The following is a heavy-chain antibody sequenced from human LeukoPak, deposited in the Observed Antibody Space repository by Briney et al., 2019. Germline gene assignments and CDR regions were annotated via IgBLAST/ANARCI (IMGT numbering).Heavy chain of an antibody. D-gene: IGHD3-9*01. CDR2: ISSSSSYI. CDR3: ARDVLRYFDWLRGEYYFDY. Sequence: TGGSLRLSCAASGFTFSSYSMNWVRQAPGKGLEWVSSISSSSSYIYYADSVKGRFTISRDNAKNSLYLQMNSLRAEDTAVYYCARDVLRYFDWLRGEYYFDYWGQGTLVTVSS. J-gene: IGHJ4*02. CDR1: GFTFSSYS. V-gene: IGHV3-21*01.